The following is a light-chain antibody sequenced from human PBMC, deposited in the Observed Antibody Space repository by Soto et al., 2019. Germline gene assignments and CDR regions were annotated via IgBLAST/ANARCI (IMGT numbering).Light chain of an antibody. V-gene: IGKV3D-20*02. CDR2: GTS. CDR1: QSLSSSY. J-gene: IGKJ5*01. Sequence: EIVLTQSPGTLSLSPGERATPSCRASQSLSSSYLAWYQQKPGQAPRLLIYGTSIRATGIPDRFSGSGSGTDFTLTISSLEPEDFAVYYCQQRSNWPPWITFGQGTRLEIK. CDR3: QQRSNWPPWIT.